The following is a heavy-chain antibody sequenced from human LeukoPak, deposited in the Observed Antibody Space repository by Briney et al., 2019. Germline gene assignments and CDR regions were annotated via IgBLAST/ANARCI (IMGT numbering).Heavy chain of an antibody. CDR2: IYHSGST. D-gene: IGHD2-2*02. V-gene: IGHV4-30-2*01. CDR1: GGSISSGGYS. CDR3: ARSVDCSSTSCYRGVYYFDY. Sequence: SETLSLTCAVSGGSISSGGYSWSWIRQPPGKGLEWIGYIYHSGSTYYNPSLKSRVTISVDRSKNQFSLKLSSVTAADTAVYYCARSVDCSSTSCYRGVYYFDYWGQGTLVTVSS. J-gene: IGHJ4*02.